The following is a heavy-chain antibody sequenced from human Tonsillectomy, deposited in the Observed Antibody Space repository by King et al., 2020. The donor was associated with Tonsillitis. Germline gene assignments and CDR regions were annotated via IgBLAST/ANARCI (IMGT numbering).Heavy chain of an antibody. V-gene: IGHV4-59*08. Sequence: VQLQESGPGLVKPSETLSLTCTVSGGSISSSYWSWIRQPPGKGLEWIGYICYSGSTNYNPSLKSRVTISVDSTKNQFSLKLSSVTAADTAVYYCARHIPYYFDYWDQGTLVTVSS. CDR1: GGSISSSY. J-gene: IGHJ4*02. CDR2: ICYSGST. CDR3: ARHIPYYFDY.